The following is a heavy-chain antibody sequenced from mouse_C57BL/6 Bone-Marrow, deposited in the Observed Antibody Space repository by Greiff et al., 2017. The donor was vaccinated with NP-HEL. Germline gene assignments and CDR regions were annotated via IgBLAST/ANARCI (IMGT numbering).Heavy chain of an antibody. J-gene: IGHJ4*01. CDR2: INPYNGGT. Sequence: EVQLQQSGPVLVKPGASVKMSCKASGYTFTDYYMNWVKQSHGKSLEWIGVINPYNGGTSYNQKFKGKATLTVDKSSSTAYMELNSLTSEDSAVYYCARRYDGYWGLYAMDYWGQGTSVTVSS. V-gene: IGHV1-19*01. CDR1: GYTFTDYY. CDR3: ARRYDGYWGLYAMDY. D-gene: IGHD2-3*01.